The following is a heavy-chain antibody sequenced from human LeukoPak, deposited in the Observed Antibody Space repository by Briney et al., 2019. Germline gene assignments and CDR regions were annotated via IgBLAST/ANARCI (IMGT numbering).Heavy chain of an antibody. CDR2: IYGGGNT. D-gene: IGHD3-3*01. CDR1: GFIVSTNY. V-gene: IGHV3-53*01. J-gene: IGHJ1*01. CDR3: AKMVESGYYKGHFQH. Sequence: GGSLRLSCAASGFIVSTNYMSWVRQAPGKGLEWVSVIYGGGNTYYADSVKGRFTISRDNSKSTLYLQMNSLRAEDTAVYYCAKMVESGYYKGHFQHWGQGTLVTVSS.